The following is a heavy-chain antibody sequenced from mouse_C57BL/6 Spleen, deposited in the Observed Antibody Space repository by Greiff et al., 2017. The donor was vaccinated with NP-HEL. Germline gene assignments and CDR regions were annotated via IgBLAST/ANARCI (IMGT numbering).Heavy chain of an antibody. CDR1: GFTFSSYG. CDR3: ARTLSDYYAMDY. V-gene: IGHV5-6*01. CDR2: ISSGGSYT. D-gene: IGHD6-2*01. J-gene: IGHJ4*01. Sequence: EVQLQQSGGDLVKPGGSLKLSCAASGFTFSSYGMSWVRQTPDKRLEWVATISSGGSYTYYPDSVKGRFTISRDNAKNTLYLQMSSLKSEDTAMYYCARTLSDYYAMDYWGQGTSVTVSS.